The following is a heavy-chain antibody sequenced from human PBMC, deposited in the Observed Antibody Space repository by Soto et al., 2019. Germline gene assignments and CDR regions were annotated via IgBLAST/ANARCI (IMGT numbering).Heavy chain of an antibody. V-gene: IGHV3-30*03. Sequence: QVQLVESGGGVVQPGRSLRLACAASGFDFRSYGIHWVRQAPGRGLEWVAAASYDGSETYYADSAKGRFTVSKEISKNTVFLQMIALRHEATALYFFVRDSGWPILNFDSWGQGTLVTVSS. CDR1: GFDFRSYG. CDR2: ASYDGSET. CDR3: VRDSGWPILNFDS. J-gene: IGHJ4*02. D-gene: IGHD3-10*01.